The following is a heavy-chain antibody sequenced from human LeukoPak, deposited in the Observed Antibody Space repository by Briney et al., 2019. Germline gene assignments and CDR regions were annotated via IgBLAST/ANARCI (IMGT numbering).Heavy chain of an antibody. Sequence: GGSLRLSCAASGFTFSNYGMNWVRQAPGKGLEWVSVISGNSDTTYYADSVKGRFTISRDNSKNTLYLQMNSLRVEDTAVYYCAKEGIKESPREFGYWGQGSLVTVSS. CDR2: ISGNSDTT. J-gene: IGHJ4*02. CDR1: GFTFSNYG. V-gene: IGHV3-23*01. D-gene: IGHD1-26*01. CDR3: AKEGIKESPREFGY.